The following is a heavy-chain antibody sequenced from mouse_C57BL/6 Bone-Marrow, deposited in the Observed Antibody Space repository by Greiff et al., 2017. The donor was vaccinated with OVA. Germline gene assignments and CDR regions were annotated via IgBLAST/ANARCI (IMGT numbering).Heavy chain of an antibody. CDR1: GYSFTDYN. CDR2: INPNYGTT. V-gene: IGHV1-39*01. CDR3: ARRSNYPYYYAMDY. J-gene: IGHJ4*01. Sequence: EVQLQQSRPELVKPGASVKISCKASGYSFTDYNMNWVKQSNGKSLEWIGVINPNYGTTSYNQKFKGKATLTVDQSSSTAYMQLNSLTSEDSAVYYCARRSNYPYYYAMDYWGQGTSVTVSS. D-gene: IGHD1-3*01.